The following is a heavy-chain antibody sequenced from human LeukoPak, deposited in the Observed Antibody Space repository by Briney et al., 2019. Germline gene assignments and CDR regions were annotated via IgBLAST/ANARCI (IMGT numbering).Heavy chain of an antibody. V-gene: IGHV3-7*03. CDR2: IKQDGSEK. Sequence: GGSLRLSCAASGFTFSSYWMSWVRQAPGKGLEWVANIKQDGSEKYYVDSVKGRFTISRDNAKNSLYLQMNSLKTEDTAVYYCVLNYYDSSGYQPSFDYWGQGTLVTVSS. D-gene: IGHD3-22*01. J-gene: IGHJ4*02. CDR3: VLNYYDSSGYQPSFDY. CDR1: GFTFSSYW.